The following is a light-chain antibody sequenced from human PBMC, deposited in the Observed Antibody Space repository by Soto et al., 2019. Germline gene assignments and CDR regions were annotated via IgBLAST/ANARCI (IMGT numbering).Light chain of an antibody. V-gene: IGLV2-8*01. J-gene: IGLJ1*01. CDR3: ISYAVSTSYV. Sequence: QSALTQPPSASGSPGQSVTISCTGTSSDVGGYNFVSWYQQHPGKAPKLIIYEVSKRPSGVPDRFSGSKSSNTASLTVSGLQPEDEADYYCISYAVSTSYVFGTGTKVTVL. CDR2: EVS. CDR1: SSDVGGYNF.